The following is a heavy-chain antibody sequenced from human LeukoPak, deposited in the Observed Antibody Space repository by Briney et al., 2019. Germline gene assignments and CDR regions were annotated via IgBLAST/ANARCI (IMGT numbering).Heavy chain of an antibody. V-gene: IGHV4-34*01. Sequence: SETLSLTCAVYGGSFSGYYWSWIRQPPGKGLEWIGEINHSGSTNYNPSLKSRVTISVDTSKNQFSLKLSSVTAADTAVYYCARHVAPRSYSSFPRRGMDVWGKGTTVTISS. CDR2: INHSGST. CDR3: ARHVAPRSYSSFPRRGMDV. D-gene: IGHD6-6*01. J-gene: IGHJ6*03. CDR1: GGSFSGYY.